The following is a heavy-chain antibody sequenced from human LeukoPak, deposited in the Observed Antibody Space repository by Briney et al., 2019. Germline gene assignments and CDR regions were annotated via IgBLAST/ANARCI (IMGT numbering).Heavy chain of an antibody. Sequence: GESLKISCKGSGYSFSSYWIAWVRQMPGQGLEWMGITFPGDSDTRYSPSFEGQVTISADKSIGTAYLHYSSLKASDTAIYYCARQGRSGWYFDYWGQGTLVTVSS. CDR3: ARQGRSGWYFDY. CDR1: GYSFSSYW. V-gene: IGHV5-51*01. J-gene: IGHJ4*02. CDR2: TFPGDSDT. D-gene: IGHD6-19*01.